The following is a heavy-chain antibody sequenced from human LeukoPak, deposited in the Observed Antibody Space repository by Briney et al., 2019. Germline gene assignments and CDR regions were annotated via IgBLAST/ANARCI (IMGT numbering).Heavy chain of an antibody. V-gene: IGHV4-59*01. J-gene: IGHJ4*02. Sequence: SETLSLTCTVSGGSISSYYWSWIRQPPGKGLEWIGYIYYSGSTNYSPSLKGRVTISVDTSKNQFSLKLSSVTAADTAVYYCAGYSSSWYRRDYWGQGTLVTVSS. CDR2: IYYSGST. CDR3: AGYSSSWYRRDY. CDR1: GGSISSYY. D-gene: IGHD6-13*01.